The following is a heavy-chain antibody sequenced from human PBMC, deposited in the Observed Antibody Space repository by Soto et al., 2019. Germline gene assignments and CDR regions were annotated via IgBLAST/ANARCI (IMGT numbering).Heavy chain of an antibody. D-gene: IGHD6-13*01. Sequence: GGSLRLSCAASGFTFSSYGMHWVRQAPGKGLEWVAVIWYDGSNKYYADSVKGRFTISRDNSKNTLYLQMNSLRAEDTAVYYCARQGIAAADVDYWGQGTLVTVSS. J-gene: IGHJ4*02. CDR3: ARQGIAAADVDY. CDR2: IWYDGSNK. V-gene: IGHV3-33*01. CDR1: GFTFSSYG.